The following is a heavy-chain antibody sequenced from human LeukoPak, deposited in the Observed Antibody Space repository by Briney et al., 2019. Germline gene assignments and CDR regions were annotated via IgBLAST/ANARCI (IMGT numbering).Heavy chain of an antibody. Sequence: GGSLRLSCTASGFAFSNFAMSWVRQAPGKGLAWVSAMRGSGYYTYYVESVKGRFTISRDNSKNTLYLHMNSLRADHTAVYYCAKMEGQRLYDYCMDVWGRGTTVTVSS. D-gene: IGHD3-3*01. CDR1: GFAFSNFA. J-gene: IGHJ6*03. CDR2: MRGSGYYT. CDR3: AKMEGQRLYDYCMDV. V-gene: IGHV3-23*01.